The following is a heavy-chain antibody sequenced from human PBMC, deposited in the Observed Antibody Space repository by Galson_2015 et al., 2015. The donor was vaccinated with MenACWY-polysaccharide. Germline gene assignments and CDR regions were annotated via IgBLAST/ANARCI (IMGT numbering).Heavy chain of an antibody. V-gene: IGHV1-8*02. Sequence: SVKVSCKASGYTFTSYGISWVRQAPGQGLEWMGWMNPNSGNTGYAQKFQGRVTMTRNTSISTAYMELSSLRSEDTAVYYCARGPKANDYPDYWGQGTLVTVSS. CDR3: ARGPKANDYPDY. CDR1: GYTFTSYG. D-gene: IGHD4/OR15-4a*01. J-gene: IGHJ4*02. CDR2: MNPNSGNT.